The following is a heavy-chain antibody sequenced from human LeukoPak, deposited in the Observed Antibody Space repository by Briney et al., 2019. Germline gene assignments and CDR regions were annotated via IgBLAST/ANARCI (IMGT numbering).Heavy chain of an antibody. D-gene: IGHD6-13*01. CDR2: ISWNSGNI. CDR1: GFSFDDYG. CDR3: AKDRGITASGKKGMDV. V-gene: IGHV3-9*01. J-gene: IGHJ6*02. Sequence: PGRSLRLSCIGSGFSFDDYGMHWVRHVPGKGLEWVSHISWNSGNIGYVDSVKGRFTISRDNAKNSLYLEMNSLRPEDTALYYCAKDRGITASGKKGMDVWGQGTTITVSS.